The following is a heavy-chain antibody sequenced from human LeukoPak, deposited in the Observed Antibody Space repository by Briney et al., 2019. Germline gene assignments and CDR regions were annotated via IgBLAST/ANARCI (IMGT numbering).Heavy chain of an antibody. CDR1: GFTFSNYA. CDR3: AKATGSYPSNPFDY. J-gene: IGHJ4*02. D-gene: IGHD1-26*01. CDR2: ISGGGEGT. Sequence: PGGSLRLSCAASGFTFSNYAMNWVRQAPGKGLEWVSGISGGGEGTFYADSVKGRFTISRDISKSMLFLQMNSPRVEDTAVYYCAKATGSYPSNPFDYWGQGTLVTVSS. V-gene: IGHV3-23*01.